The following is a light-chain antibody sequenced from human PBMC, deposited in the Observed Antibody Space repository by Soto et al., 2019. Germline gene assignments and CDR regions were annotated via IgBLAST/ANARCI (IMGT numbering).Light chain of an antibody. Sequence: LLTQSPSSLSASLGDRVTITCRASQTTRTYLNWYQQRPGKAPRLLIYAASNLQGGVPSRFSGSGSETDFTLTISSLEPEDFATYYCQQSYSGPPTFGQGTRVEVK. CDR1: QTTRTY. V-gene: IGKV1-39*01. J-gene: IGKJ1*01. CDR3: QQSYSGPPT. CDR2: AAS.